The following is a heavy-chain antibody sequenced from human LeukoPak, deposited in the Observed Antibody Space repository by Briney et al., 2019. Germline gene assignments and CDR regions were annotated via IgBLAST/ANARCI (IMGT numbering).Heavy chain of an antibody. Sequence: GGSLRLSCAVSGITLSNYGMSWVRQAPGKGLEWVAGISGSGGSTNYADSVKGRFTISRDNPKNTLYLQMNSLTVEDTAVYFCAKRGVVIRVILVGFHKEAYYFNSWGQGALVTVSS. V-gene: IGHV3-23*01. J-gene: IGHJ4*02. CDR2: ISGSGGST. D-gene: IGHD3-22*01. CDR3: AKRGVVIRVILVGFHKEAYYFNS. CDR1: GITLSNYG.